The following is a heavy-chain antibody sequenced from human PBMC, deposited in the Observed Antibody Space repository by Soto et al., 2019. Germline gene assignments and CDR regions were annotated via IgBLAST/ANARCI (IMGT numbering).Heavy chain of an antibody. V-gene: IGHV3-66*04. Sequence: EVQLVESGGGLVQPGGSLRLSRAASGFTVSSNYMSWVRQAPGKGLEWVSVIYSGGSTYYADSVKGRFTISRDNSKNTLYLQMNSLRAEDTAVYYCARQDYDIKYYYYYMDVWGKGTTVTVSS. CDR3: ARQDYDIKYYYYYMDV. J-gene: IGHJ6*03. CDR2: IYSGGST. CDR1: GFTVSSNY. D-gene: IGHD3-9*01.